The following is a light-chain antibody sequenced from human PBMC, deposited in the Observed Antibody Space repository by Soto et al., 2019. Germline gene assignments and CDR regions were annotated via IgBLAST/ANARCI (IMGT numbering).Light chain of an antibody. CDR2: GAS. Sequence: EIVLTQSPGTLSLSPGERATLSCRASQSVSTNYLAWYQRKPGQAPRLLIYGASSRATDIPNRFSGSGSGTDFTLTITRLKAEDFAEYYCQQDVSSPPTFGQGTKVEIK. J-gene: IGKJ1*01. V-gene: IGKV3-20*01. CDR3: QQDVSSPPT. CDR1: QSVSTNY.